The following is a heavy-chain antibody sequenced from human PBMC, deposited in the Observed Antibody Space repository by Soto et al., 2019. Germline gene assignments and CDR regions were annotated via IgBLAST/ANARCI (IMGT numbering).Heavy chain of an antibody. V-gene: IGHV4-34*01. Sequence: SETLSLTCAVYGGSFSGYYWSWIRQPPGKGLEWIGEINHSGSTNYNPSLKSRVTISVDTSKNLLSLKLSSVAAADTAVYYCEESPYGSGSYFDYWGQGTLVTVSS. CDR3: EESPYGSGSYFDY. CDR2: INHSGST. J-gene: IGHJ4*02. D-gene: IGHD3-10*01. CDR1: GGSFSGYY.